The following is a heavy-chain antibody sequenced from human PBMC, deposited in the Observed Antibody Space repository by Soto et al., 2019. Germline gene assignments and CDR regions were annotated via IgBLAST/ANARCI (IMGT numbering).Heavy chain of an antibody. Sequence: GGSLRLSCIASGFIFGDYAVGWFRQAPGKGLEWVGFIRSKASGGTTQYAASVEGRFTISRDDSKSIAYLQMNSLKTEDTAVYYCTRLISSGWSHYYYYGMDVWGQGTTVTVSS. CDR1: GFIFGDYA. J-gene: IGHJ6*02. V-gene: IGHV3-49*03. CDR3: TRLISSGWSHYYYYGMDV. D-gene: IGHD6-19*01. CDR2: IRSKASGGTT.